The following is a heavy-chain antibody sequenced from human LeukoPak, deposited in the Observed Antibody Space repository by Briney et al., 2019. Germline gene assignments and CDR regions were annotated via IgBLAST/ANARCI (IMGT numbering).Heavy chain of an antibody. CDR1: GYTFTSYD. V-gene: IGHV1-8*01. J-gene: IGHJ4*02. CDR2: MNPNSGNT. Sequence: ASVKVSCKASGYTFTSYDINWVRQATGQGLEWMGWMNPNSGNTGYAQKFQGRVTMTRDTSISTAYMELSRLRSDDTAVYYCARDLINYGSGSYFNLLGNYWGQGTLVTVSS. D-gene: IGHD3-10*01. CDR3: ARDLINYGSGSYFNLLGNY.